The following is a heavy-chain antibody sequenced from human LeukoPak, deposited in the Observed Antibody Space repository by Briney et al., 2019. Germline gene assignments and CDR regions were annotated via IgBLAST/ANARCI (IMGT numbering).Heavy chain of an antibody. J-gene: IGHJ4*02. Sequence: GRSLRLSCAASGFTFSSYAMSWVRQSPGKGLEWVSAISGSGGSTYYADSVKGRFTISRDTSKNALYLQMNSLRAEDTAVYYCARRTAIAGPYFDYWGQGTLVTVSS. CDR3: ARRTAIAGPYFDY. V-gene: IGHV3-23*01. CDR1: GFTFSSYA. CDR2: ISGSGGST. D-gene: IGHD2/OR15-2a*01.